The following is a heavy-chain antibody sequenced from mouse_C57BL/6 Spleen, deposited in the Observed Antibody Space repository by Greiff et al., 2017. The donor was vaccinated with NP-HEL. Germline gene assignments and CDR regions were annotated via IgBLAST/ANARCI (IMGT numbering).Heavy chain of an antibody. J-gene: IGHJ4*01. CDR2: ILPGSGST. CDR1: GYTFTGYW. V-gene: IGHV1-9*01. Sequence: QVQLKQSGAELMKPGASVKLSCKATGYTFTGYWIEWVKQRPGHGLEWIGEILPGSGSTSYNEKFKGKATLTADKSSSTAYMQLSSLTSEDSAVYFCARLTIYYNAMDYWGQGTSVTVSS. CDR3: ARLTIYYNAMDY. D-gene: IGHD2-1*01.